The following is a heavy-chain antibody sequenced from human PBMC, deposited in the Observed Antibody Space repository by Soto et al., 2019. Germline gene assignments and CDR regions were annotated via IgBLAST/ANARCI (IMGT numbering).Heavy chain of an antibody. V-gene: IGHV3-23*01. CDR2: GGNT. CDR3: AKGPGSRGLDY. J-gene: IGHJ4*02. D-gene: IGHD5-12*01. Sequence: GGNTNHAESVKGRFTVSRDNAKDTVFLEMHSLRAEDTGIYYCAKGPGSRGLDYWGQGSLVTVSS.